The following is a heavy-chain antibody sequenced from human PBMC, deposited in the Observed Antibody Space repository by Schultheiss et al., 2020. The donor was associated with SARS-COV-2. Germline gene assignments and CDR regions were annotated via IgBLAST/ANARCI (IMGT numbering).Heavy chain of an antibody. CDR1: GGSFSGYY. Sequence: SETLSLTCAVYGGSFSGYYWSWIRQPPGKGLEWIGRIYTSGSTYYNPSLKSRVTMSVDTSKNQFSLKLSSVTAADTAVYYCARGRYYYGSGSWGQGTLVTVSS. CDR3: ARGRYYYGSGS. V-gene: IGHV4-59*10. J-gene: IGHJ4*02. CDR2: IYTSGST. D-gene: IGHD3-10*01.